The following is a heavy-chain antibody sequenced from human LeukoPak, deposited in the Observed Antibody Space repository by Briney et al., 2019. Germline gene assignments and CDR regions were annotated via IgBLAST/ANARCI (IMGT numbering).Heavy chain of an antibody. CDR3: ARGSVTTGPFGMDV. Sequence: PEGSLRLSCAASGLTVSSNYMSWVRQAPGKGLEWVSVIYSGGSTYYADSVKGRFTISRDNSKNTLYLQMNSLRAEDTAVYYCARGSVTTGPFGMDVWGQGTTVTVSS. D-gene: IGHD5-18*01. V-gene: IGHV3-66*01. CDR1: GLTVSSNY. J-gene: IGHJ6*02. CDR2: IYSGGST.